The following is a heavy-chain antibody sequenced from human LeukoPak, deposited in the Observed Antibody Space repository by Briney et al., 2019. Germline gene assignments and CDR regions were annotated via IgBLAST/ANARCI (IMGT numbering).Heavy chain of an antibody. Sequence: SVKVPCKASGYTFTSYGISWVRQAPGQGLEWMGGIIPIFGTANYAQKFQGRVTITTDESTSTAYMELSSLRSEDTAVYYCARVVMGGYYFDYWGQGTLVTVSS. D-gene: IGHD3-16*01. CDR1: GYTFTSYG. V-gene: IGHV1-69*05. CDR2: IIPIFGTA. CDR3: ARVVMGGYYFDY. J-gene: IGHJ4*02.